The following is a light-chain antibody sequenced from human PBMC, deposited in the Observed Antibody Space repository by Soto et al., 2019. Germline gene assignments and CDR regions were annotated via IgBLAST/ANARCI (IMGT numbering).Light chain of an antibody. Sequence: EIMLTQSPGTLPLSPGERATLSCRASQSVSSSSYLAWYQQKPGQAPRLLIFGASSRATGIPDRFSGSGSATDFTLTISRLEPEDFAVYYCRQYGSSPSYTFGQGTKLEIK. V-gene: IGKV3-20*01. CDR1: QSVSSSSY. CDR3: RQYGSSPSYT. J-gene: IGKJ2*01. CDR2: GAS.